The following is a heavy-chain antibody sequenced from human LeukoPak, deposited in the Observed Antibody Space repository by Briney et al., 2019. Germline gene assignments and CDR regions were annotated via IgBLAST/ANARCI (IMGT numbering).Heavy chain of an antibody. D-gene: IGHD2-2*01. V-gene: IGHV3-74*01. J-gene: IGHJ4*02. CDR2: ISPDGSDT. CDR3: GKTSTSCCDY. Sequence: GGSLRHSCAASGFTFSSYWMHWVRHAPGKGLVWVSRISPDGSDTSYADSVKGRFTISRDNAKNTVFLQMNSLRAEDTALYYCGKTSTSCCDYWGQGTLVTVSS. CDR1: GFTFSSYW.